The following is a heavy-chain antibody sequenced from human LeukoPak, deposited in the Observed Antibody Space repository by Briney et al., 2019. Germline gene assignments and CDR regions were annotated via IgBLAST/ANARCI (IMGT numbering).Heavy chain of an antibody. CDR1: GGSFSGYY. CDR3: ARGNRPYGEHEAFDI. CDR2: IDHSGST. J-gene: IGHJ3*02. V-gene: IGHV4-34*01. Sequence: PSETLSLTCAVYGGSFSGYYWSWLRQPPRKGLEWIGEIDHSGSTNYNPSLQSRVTISVDTSKNQFSLKVSSVSAADTAVYYCARGNRPYGEHEAFDIWGHGTTVTVSP. D-gene: IGHD3-10*01.